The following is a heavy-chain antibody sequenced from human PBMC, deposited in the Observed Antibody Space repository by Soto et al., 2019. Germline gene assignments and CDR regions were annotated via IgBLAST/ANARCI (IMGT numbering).Heavy chain of an antibody. Sequence: GGSLRLSCAASGFTFSNYGLHWVRQAPGKGLEWVAVIWYDGSKKYYADSVKGRFTISRDNSNNTLYLQMNSLRAEDTAVYYCARDFLDLATRPDLCDYWGQGTLVTVSS. J-gene: IGHJ4*02. V-gene: IGHV3-33*01. CDR3: ARDFLDLATRPDLCDY. CDR2: IWYDGSKK. CDR1: GFTFSNYG. D-gene: IGHD6-6*01.